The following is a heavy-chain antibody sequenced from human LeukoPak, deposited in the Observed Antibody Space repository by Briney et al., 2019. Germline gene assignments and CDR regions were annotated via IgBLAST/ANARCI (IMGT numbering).Heavy chain of an antibody. CDR1: GFTFDDYA. V-gene: IGHV3-9*01. CDR3: AKSTPYSSSWYNGGYYFDY. D-gene: IGHD6-13*01. J-gene: IGHJ4*02. Sequence: PGRSLRLSCAASGFTFDDYAMHWVRQAPGKGLEWVSGISWNSGSIGYADSVKGRFAISRDNAKNSLYLQMNSLRAEDTALYYCAKSTPYSSSWYNGGYYFDYWGQGTLVTVSS. CDR2: ISWNSGSI.